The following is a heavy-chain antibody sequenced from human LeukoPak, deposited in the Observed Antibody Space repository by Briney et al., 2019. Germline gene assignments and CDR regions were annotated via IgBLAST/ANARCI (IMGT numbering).Heavy chain of an antibody. CDR2: IIPIFGTA. CDR1: GGTFSSYA. D-gene: IGHD2-2*01. V-gene: IGHV1-69*01. J-gene: IGHJ6*04. CDR3: ARATKVVPAASSSYYYYGMDV. Sequence: SVKVSCKASGGTFSSYAISWVRQAPGQGLEWMGGIIPIFGTANYAQKFQGRVTITADESTSTAYMELSSLRSEDTAVYYCARATKVVPAASSSYYYYGMDVWGKGNTVTVSS.